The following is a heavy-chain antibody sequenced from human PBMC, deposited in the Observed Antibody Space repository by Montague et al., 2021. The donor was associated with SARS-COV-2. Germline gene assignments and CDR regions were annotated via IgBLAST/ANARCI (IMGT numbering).Heavy chain of an antibody. Sequence: SLRLSFSASGFTFSSYGMHWVHQAPGKGLEWVAVMSYDGSNKYYADSVKGRFTISRDNSKNTLYLQMNSLRVEDTAVYYCARHSGGSEVSGLDYWGQGTLVTVSS. CDR3: ARHSGGSEVSGLDY. D-gene: IGHD3-10*01. V-gene: IGHV3-30-3*01. CDR1: GFTFSSYG. CDR2: MSYDGSNK. J-gene: IGHJ4*02.